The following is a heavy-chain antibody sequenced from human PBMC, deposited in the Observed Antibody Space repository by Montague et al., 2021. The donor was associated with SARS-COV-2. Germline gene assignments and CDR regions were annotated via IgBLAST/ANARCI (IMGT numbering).Heavy chain of an antibody. Sequence: CAISGDSVSSNSATWNWVRQSPSRGLEWLGRTYYRSKWYNEYAVSVRGRVTINPDTSKNQFSLQLNSVTPEDTVIYYCTSGREGNYNVMDVWGQGTTVTVSS. CDR1: GDSVSSNSAT. V-gene: IGHV6-1*01. CDR2: TYYRSKWYN. J-gene: IGHJ6*02. CDR3: TSGREGNYNVMDV. D-gene: IGHD1-1*01.